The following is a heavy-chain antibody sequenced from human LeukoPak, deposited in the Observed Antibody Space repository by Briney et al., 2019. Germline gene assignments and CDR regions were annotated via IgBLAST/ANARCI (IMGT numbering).Heavy chain of an antibody. D-gene: IGHD3-3*01. V-gene: IGHV1-69*01. Sequence: SVKVSCKASGGTFSSYAISWVRQAPGQGLEWMGGIIPIFGTANYAQEFQGRVTITADESTSTAYMELSSLRSEDTAVYYCASRLRFLEWLPFYDYWGQGTLVTVSS. CDR3: ASRLRFLEWLPFYDY. CDR1: GGTFSSYA. CDR2: IIPIFGTA. J-gene: IGHJ4*02.